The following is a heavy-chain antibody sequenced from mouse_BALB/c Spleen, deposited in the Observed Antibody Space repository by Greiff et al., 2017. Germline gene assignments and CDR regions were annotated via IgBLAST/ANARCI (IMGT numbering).Heavy chain of an antibody. V-gene: IGHV5-17*02. J-gene: IGHJ4*01. CDR3: ARTSDAMDD. CDR1: GFTFSSFG. Sequence: EVMLVESGGGLVQPGGSRKLSCAASGFTFSSFGMHWVRQAPEKGLEWVAYISSGSSTIYYADTVKGRFTISRDNPKTTLFLQMTSLRSEDTAMYYCARTSDAMDDWGQGTSGTVSS. CDR2: ISSGSSTI.